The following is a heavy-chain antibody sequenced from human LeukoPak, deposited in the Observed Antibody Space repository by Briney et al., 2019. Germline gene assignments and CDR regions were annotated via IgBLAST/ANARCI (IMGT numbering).Heavy chain of an antibody. CDR1: GGSISSGDYY. J-gene: IGHJ5*02. D-gene: IGHD3-22*01. V-gene: IGHV4-30-4*01. CDR3: ARPYYYDSRIDP. Sequence: KSSQTLSLTCTVSGGSISSGDYYWSWIRQPPGKGLEWIGYFYYSGSTYYSPSLKSRVTISVDTSKNQFSLKLSSVTAADTAVYYCARPYYYDSRIDPWGQGTLVTVSS. CDR2: FYYSGST.